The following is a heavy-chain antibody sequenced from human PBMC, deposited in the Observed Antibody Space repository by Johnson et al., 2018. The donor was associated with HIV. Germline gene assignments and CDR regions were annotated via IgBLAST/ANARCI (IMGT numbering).Heavy chain of an antibody. J-gene: IGHJ3*02. D-gene: IGHD6-13*01. V-gene: IGHV3-30*04. CDR3: AKDGDVYGYSSSNDI. CDR1: GFTFSSYD. CDR2: TSYDGSNK. Sequence: QVQLVESGGGLVQPGGSLRVSCAASGFTFSSYDIHWVRQAPGKGLEWVAGTSYDGSNKYYADSVKGRFTISRDNSKNTLYLQMNSLRVEDTALYYCAKDGDVYGYSSSNDIWGQGTMVTVSS.